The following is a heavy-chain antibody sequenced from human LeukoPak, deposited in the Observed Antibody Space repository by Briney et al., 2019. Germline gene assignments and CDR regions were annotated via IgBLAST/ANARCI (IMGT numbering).Heavy chain of an antibody. CDR3: ARDRTIFFPEYYFDY. CDR1: GFILTNYP. Sequence: GGSLRLSCAASGFILTNYPMHWVRQAPGKGLEWVAVISYDGLNKYYADSVKGRFTISRDNSKNTLYLQMNSPRAEDTAVYYCARDRTIFFPEYYFDYWGQGTLVTVSS. J-gene: IGHJ4*02. CDR2: ISYDGLNK. V-gene: IGHV3-30*01. D-gene: IGHD3-9*01.